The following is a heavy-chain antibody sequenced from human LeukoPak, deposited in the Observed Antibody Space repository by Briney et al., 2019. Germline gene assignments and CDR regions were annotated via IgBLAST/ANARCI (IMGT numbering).Heavy chain of an antibody. CDR3: ARGYSSPVPNFDY. D-gene: IGHD6-13*01. J-gene: IGHJ4*02. V-gene: IGHV1-2*02. Sequence: ASVKVSCKASGYTFTGYYMHWVRQAPGQGLEWMGWINPNNGGTSYAQKFQGRVTMSRDTSITTAYMELPSLTSDDTAVYYCARGYSSPVPNFDYWGQGTLVTVSS. CDR2: INPNNGGT. CDR1: GYTFTGYY.